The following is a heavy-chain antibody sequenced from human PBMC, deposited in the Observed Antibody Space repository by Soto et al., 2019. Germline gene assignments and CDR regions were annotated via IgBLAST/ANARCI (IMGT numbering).Heavy chain of an antibody. J-gene: IGHJ3*02. CDR3: ARSLSWEDAFDI. CDR2: XIXIXGXA. D-gene: IGHD1-26*01. Sequence: SVNVSCKASGGTFSSYAISLVRQAPGQGLEXMGGXIXIXGXAXYXXXXQGRVTITADESTSTAYMELSSLRSEDTAVYYCARSLSWEDAFDIWGQGTMVTVSS. CDR1: GGTFSSYA. V-gene: IGHV1-69*13.